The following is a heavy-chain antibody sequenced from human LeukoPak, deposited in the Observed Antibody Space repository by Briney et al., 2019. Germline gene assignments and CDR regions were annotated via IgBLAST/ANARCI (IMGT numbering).Heavy chain of an antibody. V-gene: IGHV3-23*01. J-gene: IGHJ3*02. CDR2: ISGSGGNT. D-gene: IGHD3-9*01. CDR1: GFTFSSYG. CDR3: AKGKDFDWLSLGAFDI. Sequence: GGSLRLSCAASGFTFSSYGMSWVRQAPGKGLEWVSVISGSGGNTYYADSVKGRFTISRDNSKNTLYLQMNSLRAEDTAVYYCAKGKDFDWLSLGAFDIWGQGTMVTVSS.